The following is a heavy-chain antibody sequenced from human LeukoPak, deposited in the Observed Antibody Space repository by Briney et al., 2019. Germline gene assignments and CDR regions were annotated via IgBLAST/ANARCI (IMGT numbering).Heavy chain of an antibody. D-gene: IGHD2-2*01. Sequence: PGGSLRLSCAASGFTVSSNYMSWVRQAPGKGLEWVSVIYSGGSTYYADSMKGRFTISRDNSKNTLYLQMNSLRAEDTAVYYCVGVVPAAELDYWGQGTLVTVSS. CDR2: IYSGGST. J-gene: IGHJ4*02. CDR1: GFTVSSNY. CDR3: VGVVPAAELDY. V-gene: IGHV3-53*01.